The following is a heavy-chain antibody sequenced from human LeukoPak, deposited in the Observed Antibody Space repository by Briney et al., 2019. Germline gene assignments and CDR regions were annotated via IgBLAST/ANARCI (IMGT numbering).Heavy chain of an antibody. V-gene: IGHV3-21*01. J-gene: IGHJ4*02. CDR2: IGSSGSNI. D-gene: IGHD3-22*01. CDR3: AGASYYYDSSGYYYFEDY. Sequence: GGSLRLSCAASGFSFSTYTMTWVRQAPGKGLEWVSSIGSSGSNIYYTDSVKGRFTISRDNAKKTLYLQMNSLRAEDTAVYYCAGASYYYDSSGYYYFEDYWGQGTLVTVSS. CDR1: GFSFSTYT.